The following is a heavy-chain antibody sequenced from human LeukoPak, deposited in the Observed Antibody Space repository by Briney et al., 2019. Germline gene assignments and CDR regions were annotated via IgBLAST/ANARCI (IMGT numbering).Heavy chain of an antibody. V-gene: IGHV3-53*04. Sequence: PGGSLRLSCAASGFTVSTNYMSWVRQAPGKGLEWVTVIYAGGNTYYADSVKGRFTISRHSSRNTLYLQMNSLRTEDTAVYYCAREGLGYDFDYWGQGTLVTVSS. CDR1: GFTVSTNY. CDR2: IYAGGNT. J-gene: IGHJ4*02. D-gene: IGHD3-3*01. CDR3: AREGLGYDFDY.